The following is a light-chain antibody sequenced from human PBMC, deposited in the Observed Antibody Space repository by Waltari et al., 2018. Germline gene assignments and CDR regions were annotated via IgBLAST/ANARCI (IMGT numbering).Light chain of an antibody. Sequence: QSVLTPPPSASGTPGQSIAISCSGSTSNTGNHYVYWYQQFPGTAPKPLIYRNNQRPSGVPDRFSGSKSGPSASLAISGLQSEDEADYYCAAWDDSLSGVVFGGGTKVTVL. CDR1: TSNTGNHY. J-gene: IGLJ2*01. CDR3: AAWDDSLSGVV. CDR2: RNN. V-gene: IGLV1-47*01.